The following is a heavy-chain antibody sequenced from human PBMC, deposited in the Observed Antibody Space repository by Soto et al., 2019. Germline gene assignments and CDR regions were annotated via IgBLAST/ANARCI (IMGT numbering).Heavy chain of an antibody. V-gene: IGHV3-33*01. Sequence: GSLRLSCAASGFTFSSYGMHWVRQAPGKGLEWVAVIWYDGSNKYYADSVKGRFTISRDNSKNTLYLQMNSLRAEDTAVYYCASAYCSGGSCYEAFDIWGQGTMVTVSS. CDR2: IWYDGSNK. CDR1: GFTFSSYG. D-gene: IGHD2-15*01. CDR3: ASAYCSGGSCYEAFDI. J-gene: IGHJ3*02.